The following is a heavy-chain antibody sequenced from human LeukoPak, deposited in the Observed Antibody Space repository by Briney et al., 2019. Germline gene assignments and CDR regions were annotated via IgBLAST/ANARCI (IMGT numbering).Heavy chain of an antibody. D-gene: IGHD3-22*01. V-gene: IGHV5-51*01. Sequence: GESLKISCKGSGYSFTSYWIGWVRQMPGKGLEWMGIIYPGDSDTRYSPSLQGQVTISADKSISTAYLQWSSLKASDTAMYYCARLPPDDYYDSSGYSDYWGQGTLVTVSS. CDR1: GYSFTSYW. CDR3: ARLPPDDYYDSSGYSDY. CDR2: IYPGDSDT. J-gene: IGHJ4*02.